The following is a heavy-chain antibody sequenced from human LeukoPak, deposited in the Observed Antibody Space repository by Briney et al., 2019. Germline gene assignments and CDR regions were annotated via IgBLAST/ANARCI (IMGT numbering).Heavy chain of an antibody. V-gene: IGHV3-30-3*01. J-gene: IGHJ4*02. CDR3: ASHYDTSGYHYFDF. D-gene: IGHD3-22*01. Sequence: GGSLRLSCGASGFTFSRYAMHWVRQAPGKGLEWVAVISYDGSNKYYADSVKGRFTISRDSSKNTLYLQMNSLRAEDTAVYYCASHYDTSGYHYFDFRGQGTLVTVSS. CDR1: GFTFSRYA. CDR2: ISYDGSNK.